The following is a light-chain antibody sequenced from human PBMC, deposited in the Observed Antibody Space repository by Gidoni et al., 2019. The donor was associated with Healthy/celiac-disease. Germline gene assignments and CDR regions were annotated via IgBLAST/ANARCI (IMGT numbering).Light chain of an antibody. Sequence: ESVLTQSPGTLSLSPGERATLSCRAIQAVSNSYLAWYLQNPGQAPSLLIYGASNRATGTPDRFSGRGSAKDFTLTISRLEPEDFATYYCQQSGSSSGAFGQGTKVEIK. CDR2: GAS. V-gene: IGKV3-20*01. CDR1: QAVSNSY. J-gene: IGKJ1*01. CDR3: QQSGSSSGA.